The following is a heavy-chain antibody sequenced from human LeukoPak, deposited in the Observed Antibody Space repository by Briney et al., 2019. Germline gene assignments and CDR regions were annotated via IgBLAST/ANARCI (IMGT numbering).Heavy chain of an antibody. CDR2: INPNSGGT. D-gene: IGHD3-10*01. Sequence: ASVKVSCKVSGYTLTELSMHWVRQAPGQGLEWMGWINPNSGGTNYAQKFQGRVTMTRDTSISTAYMELSRLRSDDTAVYYCARDLGYYGSGSYNGDYWGQGTLVTVSS. CDR1: GYTLTELS. J-gene: IGHJ4*02. V-gene: IGHV1-2*02. CDR3: ARDLGYYGSGSYNGDY.